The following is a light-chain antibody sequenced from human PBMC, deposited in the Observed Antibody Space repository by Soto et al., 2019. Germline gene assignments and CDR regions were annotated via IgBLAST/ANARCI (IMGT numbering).Light chain of an antibody. J-gene: IGLJ1*01. CDR3: SSFTTSTSYV. CDR1: SSDVGAYDY. V-gene: IGLV2-14*03. Sequence: QSALTQPASVSGSPGQSITISDTGTSSDVGAYDYVSWYQQQPGEVPKLMIFDVSARPSGVSNRFSGSKSVNTASLTISGFQAEDEAEYYCSSFTTSTSYVFGTGTKLTVL. CDR2: DVS.